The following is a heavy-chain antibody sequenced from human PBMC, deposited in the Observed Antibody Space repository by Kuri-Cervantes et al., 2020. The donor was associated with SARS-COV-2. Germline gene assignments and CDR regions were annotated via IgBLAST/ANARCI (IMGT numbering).Heavy chain of an antibody. CDR3: ARDGDTAMVIGY. Sequence: GESLKISCAASGFTFSNAWMSWVRQAPGKGLEWVANIKQDGSEKYYVDSVKGRFTISRDNAKNSLYLQMNSLRAEDTAVYYCARDGDTAMVIGYWGQGTLVTVSS. V-gene: IGHV3-7*01. D-gene: IGHD5-18*01. J-gene: IGHJ4*02. CDR1: GFTFSNAW. CDR2: IKQDGSEK.